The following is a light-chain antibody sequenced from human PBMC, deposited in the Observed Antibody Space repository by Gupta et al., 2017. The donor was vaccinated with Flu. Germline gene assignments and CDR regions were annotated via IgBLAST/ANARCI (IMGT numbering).Light chain of an antibody. J-gene: IGLJ2*01. Sequence: SALTQPASVSGSPGQSITISCTGTSSDVGSYTYVSWYQHHPGKAPKLMIADVSNRPSGVSSRFAGSKAGRTASLTISGLQAEDEADYYGRSYKGTNTPVVFGGGTKLTVL. CDR3: RSYKGTNTPVV. CDR2: DVS. CDR1: SSDVGSYTY. V-gene: IGLV2-14*03.